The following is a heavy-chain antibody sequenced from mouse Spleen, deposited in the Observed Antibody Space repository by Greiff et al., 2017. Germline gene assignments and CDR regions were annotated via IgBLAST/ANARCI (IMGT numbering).Heavy chain of an antibody. CDR2: ISYDGSN. CDR1: GYSITSGYY. D-gene: IGHD2-3*01. J-gene: IGHJ1*01. Sequence: VQLQQSGPGLVKPSQSLSLTCSVTGYSITSGYYWNWIRQFPGNKLEWMGYISYDGSNNYNPSLKNRISITRDTSKNQFFLKLNSVTTEDTATYYCARDMGWLLRDFDVWGAGTTVTVSS. CDR3: ARDMGWLLRDFDV. V-gene: IGHV3-6*01.